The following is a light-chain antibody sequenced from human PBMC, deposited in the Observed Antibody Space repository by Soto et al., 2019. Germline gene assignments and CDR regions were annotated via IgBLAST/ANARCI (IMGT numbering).Light chain of an antibody. V-gene: IGLV2-23*02. J-gene: IGLJ2*01. Sequence: QSALTQPAAVSGSPGQSITISCTGTSSDVGTYNRVSWYQQHPGKAPKVMIYEVSKRPSGVSNRFSGTNSGNTASLTISGLQAEDEALYYCCSYATSGTLHLVFGGGTKLTVL. CDR2: EVS. CDR3: CSYATSGTLHLV. CDR1: SSDVGTYNR.